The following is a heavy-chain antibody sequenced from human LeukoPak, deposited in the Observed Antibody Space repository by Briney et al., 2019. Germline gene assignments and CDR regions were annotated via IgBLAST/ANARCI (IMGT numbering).Heavy chain of an antibody. CDR2: INPNSGGT. CDR1: GYTFTGYY. Sequence: ASVKVSCKASGYTFTGYYMHWVRQAPGQGLEWMGWINPNSGGTNYAQKFQGRVTITRNTSISTAYMELSSLRSEDTAVYYCARGARRGSGSHRFDPWGQGTLVTVSS. V-gene: IGHV1-2*02. J-gene: IGHJ5*02. CDR3: ARGARRGSGSHRFDP. D-gene: IGHD3-10*01.